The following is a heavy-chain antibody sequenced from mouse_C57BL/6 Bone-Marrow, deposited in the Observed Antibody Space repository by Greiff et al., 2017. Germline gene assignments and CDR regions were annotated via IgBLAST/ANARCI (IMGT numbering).Heavy chain of an antibody. V-gene: IGHV1-55*01. CDR3: ARGYDGYCPFAY. D-gene: IGHD2-3*01. J-gene: IGHJ3*01. CDR2: IYPGSGST. Sequence: VQLQQSGAELVKPGASVKMSCKASGYTFTSYWITWVKQRPGQGLEWIGDIYPGSGSTNYNEKFKSKATLTVDTSSSTAYMQLSSLTSEDSAVYYCARGYDGYCPFAYWGQGTLVTVSA. CDR1: GYTFTSYW.